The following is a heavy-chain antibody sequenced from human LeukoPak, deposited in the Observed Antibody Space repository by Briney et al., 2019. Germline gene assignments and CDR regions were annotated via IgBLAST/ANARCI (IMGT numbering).Heavy chain of an antibody. J-gene: IGHJ6*02. D-gene: IGHD2-15*01. CDR3: ARDRYCSGGSCYNDHYYYYYGMDV. CDR1: GYTFTSYG. CDR2: ISAYNGNT. V-gene: IGHV1-18*01. Sequence: ASVKVSCKASGYTFTSYGISWVRQAPGQGLEWMGWISAYNGNTNYAQKLQGRVTMTTDTSTSTAYMELRSLRSDDTAVYYCARDRYCSGGSCYNDHYYYYYGMDVWAKGPRSPSP.